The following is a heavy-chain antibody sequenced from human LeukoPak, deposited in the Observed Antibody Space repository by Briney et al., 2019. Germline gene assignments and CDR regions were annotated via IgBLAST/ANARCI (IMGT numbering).Heavy chain of an antibody. J-gene: IGHJ6*03. Sequence: ASVKVSCKASGYTFTDYYINWVRQAPGQGLEWIGWINPNSGDTNYAQKFQGRVTITRNTSISTAYMELSSLRSEDTAVYYCARGCAIDVDYYYMDVWGKGTTVTVSS. D-gene: IGHD3-16*01. CDR1: GYTFTDYY. CDR2: INPNSGDT. V-gene: IGHV1-8*03. CDR3: ARGCAIDVDYYYMDV.